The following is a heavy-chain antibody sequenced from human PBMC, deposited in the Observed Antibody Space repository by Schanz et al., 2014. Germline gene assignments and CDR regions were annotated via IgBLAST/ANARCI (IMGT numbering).Heavy chain of an antibody. CDR2: ISYSGNT. V-gene: IGHV4-39*01. CDR3: ARPSSVVGITGWFDT. J-gene: IGHJ5*02. CDR1: GTSITSSTYY. D-gene: IGHD3-22*01. Sequence: QLQLRESGPGLVKPSETLSLICSVSGTSITSSTYYWGWIRQPPGKGPEWIGSISYSGNTYYTPSLKGRVTFSLDSSKTQSPLTLPSVTAADTAVYYCARPSSVVGITGWFDTWGQGTLVTVSS.